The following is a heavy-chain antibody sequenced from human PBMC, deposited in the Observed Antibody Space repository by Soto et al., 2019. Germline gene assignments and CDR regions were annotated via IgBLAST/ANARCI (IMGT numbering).Heavy chain of an antibody. D-gene: IGHD4-4*01. Sequence: DVQLLESGGGLVEPGGSLRLSCAASGFTFNAYAMTWVRQAPGKGLEWVSAIGGSGGNRYYAASVKGRFTISRDNSKDTVDLQMTSLRVGDTAVYFCARVASDYINSVDHWGEGILVTVSS. J-gene: IGHJ4*02. V-gene: IGHV3-23*01. CDR1: GFTFNAYA. CDR2: IGGSGGNR. CDR3: ARVASDYINSVDH.